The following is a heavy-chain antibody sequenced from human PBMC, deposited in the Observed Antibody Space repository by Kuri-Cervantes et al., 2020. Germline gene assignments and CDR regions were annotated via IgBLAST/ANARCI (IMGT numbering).Heavy chain of an antibody. J-gene: IGHJ4*02. CDR2: IKQDGSEK. D-gene: IGHD2-15*01. Sequence: ETLSLTCAASGFTFSSYWMSWVRQAPGKGLEWVANIKQDGSEKYYVDSVKGRFTISRDNAKNSLYLQMNSLRAEDTAVYYCASGYCSGGSCYRPFDYWGQGTLVTVSS. CDR1: GFTFSSYW. CDR3: ASGYCSGGSCYRPFDY. V-gene: IGHV3-7*01.